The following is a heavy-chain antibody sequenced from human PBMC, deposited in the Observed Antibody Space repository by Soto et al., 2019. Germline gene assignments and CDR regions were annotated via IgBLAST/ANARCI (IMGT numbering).Heavy chain of an antibody. V-gene: IGHV1-8*01. CDR2: MNPNRGNT. Sequence: QVQLVQSGADVKKPGASVKFSCKAYGYTFTSYDINWVRKATGQELEWMGWMNPNRGNTDYANMYQGRISKTRNTCRNTAYAKLGSLGSDDTDVCYCASGQFGVSYAWGQGNMVTVS. CDR1: GYTFTSYD. CDR3: ASGQFGVSYA. D-gene: IGHD3-16*01. J-gene: IGHJ1*01.